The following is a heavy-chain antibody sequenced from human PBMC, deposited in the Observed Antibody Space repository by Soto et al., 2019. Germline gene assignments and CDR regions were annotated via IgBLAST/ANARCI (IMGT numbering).Heavy chain of an antibody. V-gene: IGHV1-69*13. CDR2: IIPIFGTA. J-gene: IGHJ6*02. CDR3: AREVWVEMATYGMDV. Sequence: SVKVSCKASGGTFSSYAISWVRQAPGQGLEWMGGIIPIFGTANYAQKFQGRVTSTADESTSTAYMELSSLRSEDTAVYYCAREVWVEMATYGMDVWGQGTTVTVSS. CDR1: GGTFSSYA. D-gene: IGHD5-12*01.